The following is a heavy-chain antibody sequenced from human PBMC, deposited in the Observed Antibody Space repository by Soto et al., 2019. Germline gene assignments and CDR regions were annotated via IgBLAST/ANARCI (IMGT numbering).Heavy chain of an antibody. D-gene: IGHD2-2*02. CDR2: IYYSGST. CDR3: ARLKRYCSSTSCYTGYSSGWYWDYGMDV. V-gene: IGHV4-39*01. CDR1: GGSISSSSYY. J-gene: IGHJ6*02. Sequence: SETLSLTCTVSGGSISSSSYYWGWIRQPPGKWLEWIGSIYYSGSTYYNPSLKSRVTISVDTSKNQFSLKLSSVTAADTAVYYCARLKRYCSSTSCYTGYSSGWYWDYGMDVWGQGTTVTVYS.